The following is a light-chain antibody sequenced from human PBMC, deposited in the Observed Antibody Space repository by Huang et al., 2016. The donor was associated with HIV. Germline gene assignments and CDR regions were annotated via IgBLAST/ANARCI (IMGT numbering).Light chain of an antibody. CDR1: QSVLDNSNNKNC. CDR3: HQYYNTPYT. Sequence: DIVMTQSPDSLAVSLGERATINCKSSQSVLDNSNNKNCLAWFQQKPGQPPKLLIYWASSRESGVPDRFSGSGSGTDFTLTIISLQAEDVAVDYCHQYYNTPYTFGQGTKLEIK. V-gene: IGKV4-1*01. J-gene: IGKJ2*01. CDR2: WAS.